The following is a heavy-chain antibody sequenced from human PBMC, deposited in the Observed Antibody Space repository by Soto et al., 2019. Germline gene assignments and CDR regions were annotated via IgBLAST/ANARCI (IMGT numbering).Heavy chain of an antibody. V-gene: IGHV3-66*01. J-gene: IGHJ4*02. CDR3: TRASMVRGVVIDSPHY. CDR1: GFTVSSNY. D-gene: IGHD3-10*01. Sequence: GGSLRLSCAASGFTVSSNYMNWVRQAPGKGLEWVLLIYPDGRTYYPDSVKGRFTISRDTSKNTLHLQMNSLRAEDSAVYYCTRASMVRGVVIDSPHYWGQGTLVTSPQ. CDR2: IYPDGRT.